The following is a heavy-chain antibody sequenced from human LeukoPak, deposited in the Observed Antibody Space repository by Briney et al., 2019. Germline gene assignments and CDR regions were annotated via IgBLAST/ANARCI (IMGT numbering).Heavy chain of an antibody. D-gene: IGHD2-15*01. Sequence: GASVKVSCKVSGYTHTELSMHWVRQAPGKGLEWMGGFDPEDGETIYAQKFQGRVTMTEDTSTDTAYMELSSLRSEDTAVYYCATSGYCSGGSCYSTLGYWGQGTLVTVSS. CDR3: ATSGYCSGGSCYSTLGY. J-gene: IGHJ4*02. CDR1: GYTHTELS. CDR2: FDPEDGET. V-gene: IGHV1-24*01.